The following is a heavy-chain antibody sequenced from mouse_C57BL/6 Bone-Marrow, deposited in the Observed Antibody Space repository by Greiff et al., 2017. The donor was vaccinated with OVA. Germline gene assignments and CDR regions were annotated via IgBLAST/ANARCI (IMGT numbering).Heavy chain of an antibody. CDR3: ARLYYYGSPHWYFDV. Sequence: EVKLVESGGGLVKPGGSLKLSCAASGFTFSDYGMHWVRQAPEKGLEWVAYISSGSSTIYYADTVKGRFTISRDNAKNTLFLQMTSLRSEDTAMYYCARLYYYGSPHWYFDVWGTGTTVTVSS. D-gene: IGHD1-1*01. V-gene: IGHV5-17*01. CDR2: ISSGSSTI. J-gene: IGHJ1*03. CDR1: GFTFSDYG.